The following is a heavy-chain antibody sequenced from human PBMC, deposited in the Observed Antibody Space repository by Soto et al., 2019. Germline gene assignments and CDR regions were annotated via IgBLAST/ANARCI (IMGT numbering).Heavy chain of an antibody. V-gene: IGHV4-59*08. CDR2: IYYSGST. J-gene: IGHJ4*02. CDR1: GGSISSYY. CDR3: ARICSSTSCPPYYFDY. Sequence: SETLSLTCTVSGGSISSYYWSWIRQPPGKGLEWIGYIYYSGSTNYNPSLKSRVTISVDTSKNQFSLKLGSVTAADTAVYYCARICSSTSCPPYYFDYWGQGTLVTVSS. D-gene: IGHD2-2*01.